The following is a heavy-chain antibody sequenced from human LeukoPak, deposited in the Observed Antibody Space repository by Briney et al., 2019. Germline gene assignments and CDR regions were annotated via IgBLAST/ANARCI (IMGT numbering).Heavy chain of an antibody. CDR2: IYDSGST. CDR3: ARQSISGSSLSYFDY. Sequence: PSETLSLTCTVSSGSINTYYWSWIRQPPGKGLEWIGNIYDSGSTNYNPSLKSRVTISVDTSKNQCSLKLSSVTAADTAVYYCARQSISGSSLSYFDYWGQGTLVNVSS. V-gene: IGHV4-59*01. D-gene: IGHD3-22*01. CDR1: SGSINTYY. J-gene: IGHJ4*02.